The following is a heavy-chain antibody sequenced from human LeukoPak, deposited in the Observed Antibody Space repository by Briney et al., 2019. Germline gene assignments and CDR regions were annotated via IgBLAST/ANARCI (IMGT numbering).Heavy chain of an antibody. CDR2: ISASGGST. CDR1: GFIFNSYA. Sequence: GGSLRLSCAASGFIFNSYAMTWVHQAPGKGLEWVSAISASGGSTYYADSVKGRFTISRDNSKSTLYLQMNSLRSEDTAVYYCAKPRQQLVRYGLDVWGQGTTVIVSS. D-gene: IGHD6-6*01. J-gene: IGHJ6*02. CDR3: AKPRQQLVRYGLDV. V-gene: IGHV3-23*01.